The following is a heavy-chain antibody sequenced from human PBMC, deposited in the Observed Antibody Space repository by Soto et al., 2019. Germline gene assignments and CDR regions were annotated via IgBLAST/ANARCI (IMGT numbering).Heavy chain of an antibody. D-gene: IGHD2-15*01. CDR1: GYTFTSYD. CDR3: ARTPLGYCSGGSCYSFYEDY. V-gene: IGHV1-8*01. CDR2: MNPNSGNT. J-gene: IGHJ4*02. Sequence: ASVKVSCKYSGYTFTSYDINWVRQATGQGLEWMGWMNPNSGNTGYAQKFQGRVTMTRNTSISTAYMELSSLRSEDTAVYYCARTPLGYCSGGSCYSFYEDYWGQGTLVTVSS.